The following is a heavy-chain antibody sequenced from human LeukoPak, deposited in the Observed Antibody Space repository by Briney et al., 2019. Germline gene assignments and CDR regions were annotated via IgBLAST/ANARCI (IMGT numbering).Heavy chain of an antibody. D-gene: IGHD3-10*01. CDR3: ARLRATYYYGSSNYHLEY. J-gene: IGHJ4*02. Sequence: SETLSLTCSVSGGSITSHYWSWIRQPPGKGLEYIGYVYYSGSTNYNPSLKSRVTISADTSKNQFSLKLSSVTAADTAVYYCARLRATYYYGSSNYHLEYWGQGTLVTVSS. V-gene: IGHV4-59*08. CDR2: VYYSGST. CDR1: GGSITSHY.